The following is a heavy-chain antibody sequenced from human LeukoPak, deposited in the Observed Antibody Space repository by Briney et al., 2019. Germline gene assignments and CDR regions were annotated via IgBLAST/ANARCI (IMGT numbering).Heavy chain of an antibody. Sequence: GASVKVSCKASGYTFTGYYMHWMRQAPGQGLEWMGWINPNSGGTNYAQKFQGRVTMTRDTYISTAYMELSRLRTDDTAVYYCARVSYGSGSYYTKYYFDYWGQGTLVTVSS. J-gene: IGHJ4*02. CDR2: INPNSGGT. V-gene: IGHV1-2*02. CDR3: ARVSYGSGSYYTKYYFDY. D-gene: IGHD3-10*01. CDR1: GYTFTGYY.